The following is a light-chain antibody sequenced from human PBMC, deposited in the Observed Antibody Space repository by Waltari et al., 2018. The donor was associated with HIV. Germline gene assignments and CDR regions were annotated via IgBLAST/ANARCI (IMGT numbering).Light chain of an antibody. CDR3: CSYAGSNNFVV. Sequence: QPALTQPASVSGSPGQSITISCNGTTSDVSPYQLVSWYQKHPGKAPKLMIYEINKRPSGISNRFSGSKSGNMASLTISGLQAEDEADYYCCSYAGSNNFVVFGGGTKLTVL. CDR2: EIN. J-gene: IGLJ3*02. CDR1: TSDVSPYQL. V-gene: IGLV2-23*02.